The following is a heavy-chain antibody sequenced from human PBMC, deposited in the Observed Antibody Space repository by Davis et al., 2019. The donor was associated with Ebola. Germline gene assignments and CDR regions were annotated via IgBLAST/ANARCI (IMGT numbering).Heavy chain of an antibody. CDR3: AREKSITIFGVVTQYYFDY. CDR2: IKQDGSEK. D-gene: IGHD3-3*01. Sequence: PGGSLRLSCAASGFTFSSYWMSWVRQAPGKGLEWVANIKQDGSEKYYVDSVKGRFTISRDNAKNSLYLQMNSLRAEDTAVYYCAREKSITIFGVVTQYYFDYWGQGTLVTVSS. V-gene: IGHV3-7*01. J-gene: IGHJ4*02. CDR1: GFTFSSYW.